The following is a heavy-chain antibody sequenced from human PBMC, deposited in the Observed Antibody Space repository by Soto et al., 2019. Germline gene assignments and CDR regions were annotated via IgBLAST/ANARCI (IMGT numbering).Heavy chain of an antibody. J-gene: IGHJ5*01. CDR3: ATAMVVGAWLES. CDR2: ISYDGNNQ. V-gene: IGHV3-30*03. D-gene: IGHD2-15*01. CDR1: GFNFNNYV. Sequence: GGSLRLSCATSGFNFNNYVMHWVRQAPGKGLEWVAVISYDGNNQYYADSVKGRFTVSRDNSKDTSYLQMKSLRPEDTAVYYCATAMVVGAWLESWGRGTLVTVSS.